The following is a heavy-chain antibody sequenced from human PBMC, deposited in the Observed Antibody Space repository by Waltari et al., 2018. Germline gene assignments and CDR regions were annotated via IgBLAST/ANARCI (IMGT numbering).Heavy chain of an antibody. D-gene: IGHD3-3*01. V-gene: IGHV3-53*01. Sequence: EVQLVESGGGLIQPGGSLRLSCEVSGFTVSNNYIGWVRQAPGKGLEWVSVIYSGGDTYDADAVRGRFTISRDNSKNTLYLQMNNLRAEDTALYYCVRDAFGNTIGGVFDYWGQGTLLTVSS. J-gene: IGHJ4*02. CDR1: GFTVSNNY. CDR2: IYSGGDT. CDR3: VRDAFGNTIGGVFDY.